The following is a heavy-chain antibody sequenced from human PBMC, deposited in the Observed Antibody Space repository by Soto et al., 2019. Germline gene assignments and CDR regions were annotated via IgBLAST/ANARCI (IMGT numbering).Heavy chain of an antibody. CDR1: GYTFTGYY. J-gene: IGHJ6*02. CDR2: INPNSGGT. V-gene: IGHV1-2*02. CDR3: AREGANWNPMNYYGMDV. D-gene: IGHD1-1*01. Sequence: QVQLVQSGAEVKKPGASVKGSCKASGYTFTGYYMHWVRQAPGQGLEWMGWINPNSGGTNYAQKFQGRVTMTRDTSISTAYMELSRLRSDDTAVYYCAREGANWNPMNYYGMDVWGQGTTVTVSS.